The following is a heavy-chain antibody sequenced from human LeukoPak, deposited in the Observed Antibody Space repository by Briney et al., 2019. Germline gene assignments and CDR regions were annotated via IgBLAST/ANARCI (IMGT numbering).Heavy chain of an antibody. J-gene: IGHJ6*03. CDR3: ARSGGYSSNYYYYMDV. V-gene: IGHV4-4*07. D-gene: IGHD5-18*01. CDR2: IYTSGST. CDR1: GGSISSYY. Sequence: SETLSLTCTVSGGSISSYYWSWIRQPAGKGLEWIGRIYTSGSTNYNPSLKSRITMSVDTSKNQFSLKLSSVAAADTAVYYCARSGGYSSNYYYYMDVWGKGTTVTVSS.